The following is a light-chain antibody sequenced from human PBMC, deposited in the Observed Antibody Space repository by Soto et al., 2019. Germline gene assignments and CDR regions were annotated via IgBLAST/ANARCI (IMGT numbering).Light chain of an antibody. CDR1: QGISSY. V-gene: IGKV1-9*01. J-gene: IGKJ3*01. Sequence: DIQLTQSPSFLSASVGDRVTITCRASQGISSYLACYQQKPGKAPKLLIYAASTLQSGVPSRFSGSGSGTEFSLTISRLQPEDFASYYCQQLNSYPPTFGPGTKVDIK. CDR3: QQLNSYPPT. CDR2: AAS.